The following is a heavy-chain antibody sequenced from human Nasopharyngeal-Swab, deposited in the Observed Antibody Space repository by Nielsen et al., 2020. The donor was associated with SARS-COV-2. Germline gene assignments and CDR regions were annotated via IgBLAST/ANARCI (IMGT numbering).Heavy chain of an antibody. Sequence: GESLKISCAASGFTFSSYSMNWVRQAPGKGLEWVSYISSSSTIYYADSVKGRFTISRDNAKNSLYLQMNSLRAEDTAVYYCAAGRYYDFWSGYSDYWGQGTLVTVS. D-gene: IGHD3-3*01. CDR2: ISSSSTI. V-gene: IGHV3-48*04. J-gene: IGHJ4*02. CDR3: AAGRYYDFWSGYSDY. CDR1: GFTFSSYS.